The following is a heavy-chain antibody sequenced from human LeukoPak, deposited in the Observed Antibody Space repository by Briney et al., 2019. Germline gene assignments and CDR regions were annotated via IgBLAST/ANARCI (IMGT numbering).Heavy chain of an antibody. CDR3: ARDLRYSSGWTTILKAYYYYGMDV. J-gene: IGHJ6*02. Sequence: GGSLRLSCAASGFTFSSYWMSWVRQAPGKGLEWVANIQQDGSEKYYVDSVKGRFTISRDNAKNSLYLQMNSLRAEDTAVYYCARDLRYSSGWTTILKAYYYYGMDVWGQGTTVTVSS. D-gene: IGHD6-19*01. CDR2: IQQDGSEK. V-gene: IGHV3-7*01. CDR1: GFTFSSYW.